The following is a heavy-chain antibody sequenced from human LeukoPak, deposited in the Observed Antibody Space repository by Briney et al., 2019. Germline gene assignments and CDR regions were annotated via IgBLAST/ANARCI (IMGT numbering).Heavy chain of an antibody. CDR2: IKQGWWEK. CDR1: GFTFSSYW. V-gene: IGHV3-7*04. D-gene: IGHD3-10*01. CDR3: ASDLWADSFRGETWGALDI. Sequence: GVSLRLSCAVSGFTFSSYWMNWVRQAPGKGVECVGNIKQGWWEKYYVDSVKGRFTISRDNAKHSLSLKMNSLRAEDTAVYYCASDLWADSFRGETWGALDIWGQGKMVTVSS. J-gene: IGHJ3*02.